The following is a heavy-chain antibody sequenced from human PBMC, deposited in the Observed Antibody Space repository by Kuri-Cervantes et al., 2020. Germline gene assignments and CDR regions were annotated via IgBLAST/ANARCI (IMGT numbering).Heavy chain of an antibody. D-gene: IGHD3-22*01. V-gene: IGHV4-39*01. Sequence: SETLSLTCTVSGGSISSSSYYWGWIRQPPGKGLEWIGSIYYSGSTYYNPSLKSRVTISVDTSKNQFSLKLNSVTAADTAVYYCARGGGGRRSGYYRPFDDWGQGTLVTVSS. CDR2: IYYSGST. CDR1: GGSISSSSYY. CDR3: ARGGGGRRSGYYRPFDD. J-gene: IGHJ4*02.